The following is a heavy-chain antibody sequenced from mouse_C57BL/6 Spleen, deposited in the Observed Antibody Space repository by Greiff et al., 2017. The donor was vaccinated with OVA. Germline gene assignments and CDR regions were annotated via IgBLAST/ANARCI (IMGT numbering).Heavy chain of an antibody. Sequence: VQLQQPGAELVRPGTSVKLSCKASGYTFTSYWMHWVKQRPGQGLEWIGVIDPSDSYTNYNQKFKGKATLTVDTSSSTAYMQLSSLTSEDSAVYYCAYYGSSYEGYFDVWGTGTTVTVSS. CDR2: IDPSDSYT. J-gene: IGHJ1*03. CDR3: AYYGSSYEGYFDV. V-gene: IGHV1-59*01. D-gene: IGHD1-1*01. CDR1: GYTFTSYW.